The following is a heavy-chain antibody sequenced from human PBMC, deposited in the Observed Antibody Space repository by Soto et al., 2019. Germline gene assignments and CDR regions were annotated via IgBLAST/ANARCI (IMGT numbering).Heavy chain of an antibody. J-gene: IGHJ4*02. V-gene: IGHV3-30-3*01. Sequence: QVQLVESGGGVVQPGRSLRLSCAASGFTFSSYAMHWVRQAPGKGLAWVALKSNDGSNKYYADSVKGRFTISRDNSKNTLYLQMNSLRAEETAVYYCARGAGIAVAGTSFDYWGQGTLVPVSS. D-gene: IGHD6-19*01. CDR2: KSNDGSNK. CDR1: GFTFSSYA. CDR3: ARGAGIAVAGTSFDY.